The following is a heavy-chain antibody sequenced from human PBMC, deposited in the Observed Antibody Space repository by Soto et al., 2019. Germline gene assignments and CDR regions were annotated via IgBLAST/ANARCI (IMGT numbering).Heavy chain of an antibody. Sequence: SETLSLTCAVSGGSISSSNWWSWVRQPPGKGLEWIGEIYHSGSTNYNPSLKSRVTISVDKSKNQFSLKLSSVTAADTAVYYCARRGGYSSGWAHDAFDIWGQGTMVTVSS. CDR1: GGSISSSNW. D-gene: IGHD6-25*01. CDR3: ARRGGYSSGWAHDAFDI. CDR2: IYHSGST. J-gene: IGHJ3*02. V-gene: IGHV4-4*02.